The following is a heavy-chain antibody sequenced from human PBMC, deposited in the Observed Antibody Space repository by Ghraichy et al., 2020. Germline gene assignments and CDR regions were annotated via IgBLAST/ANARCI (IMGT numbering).Heavy chain of an antibody. V-gene: IGHV3-23*01. CDR2: ISGSGGST. CDR1: GFTFSSYA. CDR3: AKEEDIVVVVAATHFDY. D-gene: IGHD2-15*01. J-gene: IGHJ4*02. Sequence: GGSLRLSCAASGFTFSSYAMSWVRQAPGKGLEWVSAISGSGGSTYYADSVKGRFTISRDNSKNTLYLQMNSLRAEDTAVYYCAKEEDIVVVVAATHFDYWGQGTLVTVSS.